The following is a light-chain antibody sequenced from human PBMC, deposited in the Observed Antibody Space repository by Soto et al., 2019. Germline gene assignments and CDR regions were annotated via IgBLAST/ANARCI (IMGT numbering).Light chain of an antibody. CDR1: SSDVGGYNY. J-gene: IGLJ3*02. V-gene: IGLV2-8*01. CDR3: QSYDSSLSGSV. Sequence: QSALTQPPSASGSPGQSVTISCTGTSSDVGGYNYVSWYQQHPGKAPKLMIYEVSKRPSGVPDRFSGSKSGTSASLAITGLQAEDEADYHCQSYDSSLSGSVFGGGTKLTVL. CDR2: EVS.